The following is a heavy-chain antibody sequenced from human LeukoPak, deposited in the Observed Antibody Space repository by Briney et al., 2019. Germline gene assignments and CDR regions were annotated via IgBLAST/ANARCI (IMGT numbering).Heavy chain of an antibody. J-gene: IGHJ4*02. CDR1: GFTFSSYS. CDR2: ITRSSDYI. D-gene: IGHD5-18*01. CDR3: ASARGSNYGSLGD. V-gene: IGHV3-21*01. Sequence: PGGSLRLSCAASGFTFSSYSMNWVRQAPGKGLEWVSSITRSSDYIYYADSVKGRFTISRDNARNSLYLQMNSLRAEDTAVYYCASARGSNYGSLGDWGQGTLVTVSS.